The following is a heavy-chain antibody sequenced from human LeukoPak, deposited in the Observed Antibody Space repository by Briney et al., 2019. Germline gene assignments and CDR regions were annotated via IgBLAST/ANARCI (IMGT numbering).Heavy chain of an antibody. Sequence: PPETPSLTCTVSGDSICSYYWSWIRHPPRKGREWIGYIYYSGSTNYNPSLKSRVTISVDTYKNQFSLKLTSVTAADTAVYYCARLLVDSYGYWFDPWGQGTLVTVSS. CDR2: IYYSGST. CDR1: GDSICSYY. J-gene: IGHJ5*02. V-gene: IGHV4-59*08. CDR3: ARLLVDSYGYWFDP. D-gene: IGHD5-18*01.